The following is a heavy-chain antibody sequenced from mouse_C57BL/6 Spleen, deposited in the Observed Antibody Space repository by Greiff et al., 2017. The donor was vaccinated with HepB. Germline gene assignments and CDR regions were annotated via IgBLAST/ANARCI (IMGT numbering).Heavy chain of an antibody. V-gene: IGHV1-50*01. J-gene: IGHJ1*03. CDR2: IDPSDSYT. CDR3: ARSMGWLRYFDV. Sequence: VQLQQSGAELVKPGASVKLSCKASGYTFTSYWMQWVKQRPGQGLEWIGEIDPSDSYTNYNQKFKGKATLTVDTSSSTAYMQLSSLISEDSAVYYWARSMGWLRYFDVWGTRTTVTVSS. CDR1: GYTFTSYW. D-gene: IGHD2-3*01.